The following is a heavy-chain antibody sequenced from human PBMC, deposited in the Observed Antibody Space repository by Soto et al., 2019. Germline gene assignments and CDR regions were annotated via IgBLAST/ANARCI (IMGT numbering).Heavy chain of an antibody. Sequence: CGSMRLSRATSRVTVSSYVMTGVRQATGKGLEWVSYISSSGSTIYYADSVKGRFTISGDNAKNSLYLQMDSLRAEDTAVYYCARDQEAGSFFPYYYGMDVWGQGTTVTVSS. V-gene: IGHV3-48*03. D-gene: IGHD6-13*01. CDR1: RVTVSSYV. CDR2: ISSSGSTI. J-gene: IGHJ6*02. CDR3: ARDQEAGSFFPYYYGMDV.